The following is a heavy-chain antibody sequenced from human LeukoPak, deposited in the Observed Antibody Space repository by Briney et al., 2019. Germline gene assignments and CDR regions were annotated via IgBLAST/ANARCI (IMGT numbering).Heavy chain of an antibody. V-gene: IGHV3-21*01. CDR2: ISSSSSYI. D-gene: IGHD3-10*02. Sequence: GGSLRLSCAASGFKFSSYSMKWVRQAPGKGLEWVSFISSSSSYIYYADSLKGRFTISRDNAKNSLYLQMNSLRAEDTAVYYCARGVHDWFDPWGQGTLVTVSS. CDR3: ARGVHDWFDP. CDR1: GFKFSSYS. J-gene: IGHJ5*02.